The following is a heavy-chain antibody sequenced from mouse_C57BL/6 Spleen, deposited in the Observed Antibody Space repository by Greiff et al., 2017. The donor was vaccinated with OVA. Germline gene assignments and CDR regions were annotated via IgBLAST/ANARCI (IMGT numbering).Heavy chain of an antibody. CDR1: GYAFSSSW. V-gene: IGHV1-82*01. D-gene: IGHD1-1*01. CDR3: ARSNYYGSSPFAY. CDR2: IYPGDGDT. J-gene: IGHJ3*01. Sequence: QVQLQQSGPELVKPGASVKISCKASGYAFSSSWMNWVKQRPGKGLEWIGRIYPGDGDTNYNGKVKGKATLTADKSSSTAYMQLSSLTSEDSAVYFCARSNYYGSSPFAYWGQGTLVTVSA.